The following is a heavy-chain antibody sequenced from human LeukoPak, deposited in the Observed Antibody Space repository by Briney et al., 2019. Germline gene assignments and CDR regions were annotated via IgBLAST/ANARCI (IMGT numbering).Heavy chain of an antibody. CDR1: GFSFRTYD. J-gene: IGHJ3*01. V-gene: IGHV3-13*01. CDR2: IGVRGDT. D-gene: IGHD2-8*02. Sequence: PGGSLRLSCAASGFSFRTYDMHWVRQGTGKGLEWVSCIGVRGDTHYPGSVKGRFTISRENAENSLYLQMNSLRVGDTAVYYCARAARFLESTGAHAFDLWGQGTMVTVSS. CDR3: ARAARFLESTGAHAFDL.